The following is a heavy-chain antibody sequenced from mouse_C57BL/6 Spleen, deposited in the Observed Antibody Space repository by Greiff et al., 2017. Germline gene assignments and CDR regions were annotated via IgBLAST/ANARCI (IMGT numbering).Heavy chain of an antibody. CDR1: GFSFNTYA. CDR2: IRSKSNNYAT. CDR3: VSDYRWRYAMDY. D-gene: IGHD5-5*01. J-gene: IGHJ4*01. V-gene: IGHV10-1*01. Sequence: EVQLVESGGGLVQPKGSLKLSCAASGFSFNTYAMNWVRQAPGKGLEWVARIRSKSNNYATYYADSVKDRFTISRDDSESMLYLQMNNLKTEDTAMYYCVSDYRWRYAMDYWGQGTSVTVSS.